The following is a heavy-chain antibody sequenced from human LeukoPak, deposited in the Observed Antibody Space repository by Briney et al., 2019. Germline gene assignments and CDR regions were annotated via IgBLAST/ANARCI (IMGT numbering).Heavy chain of an antibody. J-gene: IGHJ4*02. CDR2: ISAYNGNT. CDR1: GYTFTSYG. D-gene: IGHD3-22*01. V-gene: IGHV1-18*01. CDR3: ARVRAYYYDSSGSWDY. Sequence: ASVKVSCKASGYTFTSYGISWVRQAPGQGLEWMGWISAYNGNTNYAQKLQGRVTMTTDTSTSTAYMELRSLRSDDTAVYYCARVRAYYYDSSGSWDYWGQGTLVTVSS.